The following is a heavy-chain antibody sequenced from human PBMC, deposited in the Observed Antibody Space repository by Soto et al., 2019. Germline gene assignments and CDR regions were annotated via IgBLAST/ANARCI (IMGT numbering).Heavy chain of an antibody. D-gene: IGHD6-13*01. CDR2: INSDGSST. CDR1: GFTFSSYW. J-gene: IGHJ6*02. Sequence: PGGSLRLSCAASGFTFSSYWMHWVRQAPGKGLVWVSRINSDGSSTSYADSVKGRFTISRDNAKNTLYLQMNSLRAEDTAVYYCARLSSSWLYGMDVWGQGTTVTVSS. V-gene: IGHV3-74*01. CDR3: ARLSSSWLYGMDV.